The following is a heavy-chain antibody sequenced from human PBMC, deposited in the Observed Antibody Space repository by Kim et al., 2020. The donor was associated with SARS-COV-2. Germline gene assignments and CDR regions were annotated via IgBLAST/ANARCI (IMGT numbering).Heavy chain of an antibody. D-gene: IGHD3-10*01. CDR3: ARDRALRGGFDY. CDR1: GFTFSSYS. V-gene: IGHV3-21*01. CDR2: ISSSSSYI. Sequence: GGSLRLSCAASGFTFSSYSMNWVRQAPGKGLEWVSSISSSSSYIYYADSVKGRFTISRDNAKNSLYLQMNSLRAEDTAVYYCARDRALRGGFDYWGQGTLVTVSS. J-gene: IGHJ4*02.